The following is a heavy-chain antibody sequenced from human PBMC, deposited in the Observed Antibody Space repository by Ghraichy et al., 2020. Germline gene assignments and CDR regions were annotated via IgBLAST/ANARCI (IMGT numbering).Heavy chain of an antibody. V-gene: IGHV1-18*01. CDR2: ITAYNGNT. Sequence: ASVKVSCKASGYTFTSYGFSWVRQAPGQGLEWMGWITAYNGNTNYAQQYQGRATMTTDTSTSTAYMELRSLRSDDTAVYYCVRQGYYDSGGSADYWGQGTLVTVSS. CDR3: VRQGYYDSGGSADY. D-gene: IGHD3-22*01. J-gene: IGHJ4*02. CDR1: GYTFTSYG.